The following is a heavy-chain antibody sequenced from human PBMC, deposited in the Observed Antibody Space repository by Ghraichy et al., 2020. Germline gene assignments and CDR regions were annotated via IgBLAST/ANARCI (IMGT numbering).Heavy chain of an antibody. Sequence: LSLTCAASGFTFSSYAMHWVRQAPGKGLEWVAVISYDGSNKYYADSVKGRFTISRDNSKNTLYLQMNSLRAEDTAVYYCARTGIAAAGTGFDYWGQGTLVTVSS. CDR2: ISYDGSNK. V-gene: IGHV3-30-3*01. CDR1: GFTFSSYA. CDR3: ARTGIAAAGTGFDY. J-gene: IGHJ4*02. D-gene: IGHD6-13*01.